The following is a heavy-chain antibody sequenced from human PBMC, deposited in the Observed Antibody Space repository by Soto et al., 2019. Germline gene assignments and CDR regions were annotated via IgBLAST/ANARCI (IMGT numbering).Heavy chain of an antibody. D-gene: IGHD5-18*01. V-gene: IGHV4-31*03. Sequence: QVQLQESGPGLVKPSQTLSLTCTVSGGSISSGGYYWSWIRQHPGKGLEWIGYIYYSGSTYYNPSLKRRVTISVDTCNNQFSLKLSSVTASDTAVYYCARSGYSYGPNPLLYWGQGTLVTVSS. CDR2: IYYSGST. J-gene: IGHJ4*02. CDR1: GGSISSGGYY. CDR3: ARSGYSYGPNPLLY.